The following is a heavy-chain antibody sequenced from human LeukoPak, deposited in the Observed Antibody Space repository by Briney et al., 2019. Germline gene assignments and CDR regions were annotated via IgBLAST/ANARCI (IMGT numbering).Heavy chain of an antibody. J-gene: IGHJ4*02. CDR1: GGSISSYY. D-gene: IGHD5-18*01. CDR2: IYYSGST. V-gene: IGHV4-59*05. Sequence: SETLSLTCTVSGGSISSYYWSWIRQPPGKGLEWIGSIYYSGSTYYNPSLKSRVTISVDTSKNQFSLKLSSVTAADTAVYYCARTHSYGLYYFDYWGQGTLVTVSS. CDR3: ARTHSYGLYYFDY.